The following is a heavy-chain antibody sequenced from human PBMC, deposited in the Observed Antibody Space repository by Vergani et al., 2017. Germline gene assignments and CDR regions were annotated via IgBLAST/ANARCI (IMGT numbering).Heavy chain of an antibody. D-gene: IGHD3-10*01. CDR2: ISSGGGDI. CDR3: TTAWGLYYLHGEYFQY. J-gene: IGHJ1*01. V-gene: IGHV3-23*01. Sequence: EVQLLESGGGLVQPGGSRRLSCAGAGFTFDTYTMAYVRQAPGQGLEWVATISSGGGDIFYADSVKGRFTISRDNSKNTLFLQMNSLKDEDTAVYYCTTAWGLYYLHGEYFQYWGRGILVSVSS. CDR1: GFTFDTYT.